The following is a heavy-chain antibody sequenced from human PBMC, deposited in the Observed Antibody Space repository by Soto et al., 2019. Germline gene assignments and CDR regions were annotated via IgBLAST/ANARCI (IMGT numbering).Heavy chain of an antibody. J-gene: IGHJ4*02. CDR3: ARLEQQLVLFDY. Sequence: PSETLSLTCTVSGGSISSYYWSWIRQPPGKGLEWIGYIYYSGSTNYNPSLKSRVTISVDTSKNQFSLKLSSVTAADTAVYYCARLEQQLVLFDYWGQGTLVTVSS. D-gene: IGHD6-13*01. CDR1: GGSISSYY. CDR2: IYYSGST. V-gene: IGHV4-59*08.